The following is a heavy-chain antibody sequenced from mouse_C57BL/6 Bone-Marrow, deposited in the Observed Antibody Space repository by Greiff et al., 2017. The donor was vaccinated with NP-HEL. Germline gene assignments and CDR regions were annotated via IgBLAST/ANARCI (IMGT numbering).Heavy chain of an antibody. V-gene: IGHV5-17*01. D-gene: IGHD4-1*01. Sequence: EVQVVESGGGLVKPGGSLKLSCAASGFTFSDYGMHWVRQAPEKGLEWVAYISSGSSTIYYADTVKGRFTISRDNAKTTLFLQMTSLRSEDTAMYYCAKLGRRYFDVWGTGTTVTVSS. CDR1: GFTFSDYG. J-gene: IGHJ1*03. CDR3: AKLGRRYFDV. CDR2: ISSGSSTI.